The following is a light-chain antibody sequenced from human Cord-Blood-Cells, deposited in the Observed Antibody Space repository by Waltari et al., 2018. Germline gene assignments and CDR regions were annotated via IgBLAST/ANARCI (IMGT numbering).Light chain of an antibody. J-gene: IGKJ3*01. Sequence: DFQMTQSPSSLSASVGDRVTITCRASQSISSYLNWYQQKPGKAPKLLIYAASSLQSGVPSRFSGSGSGTDFTLTISSLQPEDFATYYCQQSYSTPGFGPGTKVDIK. CDR2: AAS. CDR1: QSISSY. V-gene: IGKV1-39*01. CDR3: QQSYSTPG.